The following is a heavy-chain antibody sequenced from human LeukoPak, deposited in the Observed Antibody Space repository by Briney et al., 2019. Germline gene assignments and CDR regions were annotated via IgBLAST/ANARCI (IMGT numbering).Heavy chain of an antibody. CDR2: IWYGGSNK. J-gene: IGHJ4*02. V-gene: IGHV3-33*01. Sequence: GGSLRLSCAASGFTFSSYGMHWVRQAPGKGLEWVAVIWYGGSNKYYADSVKGRFTISRDNSKNTLYLQMNSLRAEDTAVYYCARAPQGASLFDYWGQGTLVTVSS. CDR3: ARAPQGASLFDY. CDR1: GFTFSSYG.